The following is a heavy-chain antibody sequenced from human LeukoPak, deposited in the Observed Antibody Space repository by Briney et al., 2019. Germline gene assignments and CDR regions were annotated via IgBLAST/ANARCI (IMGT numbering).Heavy chain of an antibody. CDR2: INHSGST. CDR1: GGSISSYY. V-gene: IGHV4-34*01. CDR3: ARRQGSDFWSGYHHDY. J-gene: IGHJ4*02. Sequence: SETLSLTCTVSGGSISSYYWSWIRQPPGKGLEWIGEINHSGSTNYNPSLKSRVTISVDTSKNQFSLKLSSVTAADTAVYYCARRQGSDFWSGYHHDYWGQGTLVTVSS. D-gene: IGHD3-3*01.